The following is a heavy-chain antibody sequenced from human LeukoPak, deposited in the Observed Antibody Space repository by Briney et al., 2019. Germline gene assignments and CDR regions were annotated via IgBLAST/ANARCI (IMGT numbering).Heavy chain of an antibody. CDR3: ARVEGEDTAMFY. D-gene: IGHD5-18*01. V-gene: IGHV4-30-4*01. Sequence: SLTCTCSCGSLSRGDYYWGWIRQPPGKGLEGIGYIYYSGSSYYNPSLKSRVTISVDTSKNQFSLKLSSVTAADTAVYYCARVEGEDTAMFYWGQGTLVTVSS. CDR2: IYYSGSS. J-gene: IGHJ4*02. CDR1: CGSLSRGDYY.